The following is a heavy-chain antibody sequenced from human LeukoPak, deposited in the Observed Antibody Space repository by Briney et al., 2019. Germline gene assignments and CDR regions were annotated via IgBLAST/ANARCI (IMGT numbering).Heavy chain of an antibody. V-gene: IGHV4-59*01. CDR1: GSSISSYY. D-gene: IGHD3-16*02. J-gene: IGHJ4*02. CDR3: ARLRSFPDYFDY. Sequence: SETLSLTCTVSGSSISSYYWSWIRQPPGKGLEWIGYISYSGSTKYIPSLKSRVTISVDTSKNQFSLKLSSVTAADTAVYYCARLRSFPDYFDYWGQGALVTVSS. CDR2: ISYSGST.